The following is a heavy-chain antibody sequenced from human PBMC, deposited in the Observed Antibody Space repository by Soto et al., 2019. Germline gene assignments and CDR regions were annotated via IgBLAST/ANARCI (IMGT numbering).Heavy chain of an antibody. CDR3: ARRRLLWFESPCDAFDI. D-gene: IGHD3-10*01. V-gene: IGHV4-4*02. J-gene: IGHJ3*02. CDR2: IYHSGGT. Sequence: QVQLQESGPGLVKPSGTLSLSCAVSGGSITSSNWWSWVRQSPGKGLEWLGEIYHSGGTSYNPSLKSRVTISVDKSKNQFSLKLTSVTAADTAVYYCARRRLLWFESPCDAFDIWGQGTLVTVSS. CDR1: GGSITSSNW.